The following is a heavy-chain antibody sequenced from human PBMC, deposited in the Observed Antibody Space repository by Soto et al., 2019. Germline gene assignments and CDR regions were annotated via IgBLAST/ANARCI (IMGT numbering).Heavy chain of an antibody. CDR3: ARGGYDILAAYYQRYYHSVMDV. CDR1: GYTCTIYD. D-gene: IGHD3-9*01. Sequence: ASVKVSCKASGYTCTIYDLNWVLQATGQGLEWMGWMNPNSGNTGYAQKFQGRVTMTRNTSISTAYMELSSLRSEDTAVYYCARGGYDILAAYYQRYYHSVMDVWRPG. CDR2: MNPNSGNT. V-gene: IGHV1-8*01. J-gene: IGHJ6*02.